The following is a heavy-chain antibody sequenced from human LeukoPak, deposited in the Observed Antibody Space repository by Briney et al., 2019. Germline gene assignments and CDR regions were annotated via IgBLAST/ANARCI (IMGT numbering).Heavy chain of an antibody. J-gene: IGHJ3*02. V-gene: IGHV3-48*03. CDR3: ARDRDPGYYDTNGYRRVNAFDI. CDR2: LTTSGSTK. D-gene: IGHD3-22*01. CDR1: GFTFSNYE. Sequence: GGSLRLSCATSGFTFSNYEMNWVRQAPGKGLEWISYLTTSGSTKYYADSVKGRFTISRDNAKNSLFLQMNSLRAEDTAVYHCARDRDPGYYDTNGYRRVNAFDIWGQGTMVTVSS.